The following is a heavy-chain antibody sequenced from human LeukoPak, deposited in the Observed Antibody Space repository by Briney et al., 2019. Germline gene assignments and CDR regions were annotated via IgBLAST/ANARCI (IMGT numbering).Heavy chain of an antibody. CDR1: GGSFSGYY. Sequence: SETLSLTCTVSGGSFSGYYWSWIRQPPGKGLEWIGEINHSGSTNYNPSPKSRGTISVATSKTQLSLKLSAVSAADTALYYCASTSYYFDYWGQGTLVTVSS. J-gene: IGHJ4*02. CDR3: ASTSYYFDY. CDR2: INHSGST. V-gene: IGHV4-34*01.